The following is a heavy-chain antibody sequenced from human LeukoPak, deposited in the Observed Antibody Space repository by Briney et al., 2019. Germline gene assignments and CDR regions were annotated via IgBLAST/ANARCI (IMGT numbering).Heavy chain of an antibody. CDR3: ARVVTGEAGAYHFFDY. CDR1: GFTFSSYA. CDR2: ISGSGGST. V-gene: IGHV3-23*01. D-gene: IGHD6-13*01. J-gene: IGHJ4*02. Sequence: GGSLRLSCAASGFTFSSYAMSWVRQAPGKGLEWVSAISGSGGSTYYADSVKGRFTISRDNAKNSLYLQMDSLRGEDTAVYYCARVVTGEAGAYHFFDYWGQGALVIVSS.